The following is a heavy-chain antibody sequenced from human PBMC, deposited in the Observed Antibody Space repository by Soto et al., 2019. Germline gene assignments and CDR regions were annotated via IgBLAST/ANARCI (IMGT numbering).Heavy chain of an antibody. CDR2: ISYDGSNK. D-gene: IGHD3-3*01. Sequence: QVQLVEAGGGVVQPGRSLRLSCAASGFTFSSYAMHWVRQAPGKGLEWVAVISYDGSNKYYADSVKGRFTISTDNSKKTLYLQINRLRAEDTAVYYCARDGITGFGVVIEAECYFDSWGQGTLVTVSS. CDR1: GFTFSSYA. J-gene: IGHJ4*02. CDR3: ARDGITGFGVVIEAECYFDS. V-gene: IGHV3-30-3*01.